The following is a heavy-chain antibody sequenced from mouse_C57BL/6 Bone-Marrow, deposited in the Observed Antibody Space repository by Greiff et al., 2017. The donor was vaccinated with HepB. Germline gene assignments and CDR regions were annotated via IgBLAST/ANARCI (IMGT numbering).Heavy chain of an antibody. J-gene: IGHJ1*03. Sequence: VQLQQSGPELVKPGASVKIPCKASGYTFTDYNMAWVKQSHGKSLEWIGDINPNNGGTIYNQKFKGKATLTVDKSSSTAYMELRSLTSEDTAVYYCARPPGSSYRYWYFDVWGTGTTVTVSS. CDR3: ARPPGSSYRYWYFDV. D-gene: IGHD1-1*01. CDR2: INPNNGGT. V-gene: IGHV1-18*01. CDR1: GYTFTDYN.